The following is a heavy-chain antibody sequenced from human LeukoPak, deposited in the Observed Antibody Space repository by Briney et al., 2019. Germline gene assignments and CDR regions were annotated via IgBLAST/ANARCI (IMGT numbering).Heavy chain of an antibody. CDR2: ISASSSYI. CDR1: GFTFSPYT. V-gene: IGHV3-21*01. CDR3: AKDRIGAVMYFDD. J-gene: IGHJ4*02. D-gene: IGHD6-13*01. Sequence: GGSLRLSCAASGFTFSPYTMNWVRQAPGKGLEWVSSISASSSYIYYADSVKGRFTISRDNAKNSLYLQMNSLRAEDTAVYYCAKDRIGAVMYFDDWGQGTLVTVSS.